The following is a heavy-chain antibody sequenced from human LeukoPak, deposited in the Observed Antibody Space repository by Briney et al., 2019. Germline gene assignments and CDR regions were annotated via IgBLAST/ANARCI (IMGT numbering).Heavy chain of an antibody. V-gene: IGHV4-34*01. J-gene: IGHJ5*02. D-gene: IGHD6-19*01. CDR3: ARGPWKQWLVLVWFGP. CDR2: INHSGST. Sequence: SETLSLTCAVYGGSFSGYYWSWIRQPPGKGLEWIGEINHSGSTNYNPSLKSRVTISVDTSKNQFSLKLSSVTAADTAVYYCARGPWKQWLVLVWFGPWGQGTLVTVSS. CDR1: GGSFSGYY.